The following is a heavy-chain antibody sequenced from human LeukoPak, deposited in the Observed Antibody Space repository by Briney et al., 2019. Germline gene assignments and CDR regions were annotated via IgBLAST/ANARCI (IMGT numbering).Heavy chain of an antibody. V-gene: IGHV4-59*08. CDR1: GGSISSYY. Sequence: SETLSLTCTVSGGSISSYYWSWIRQPPGKGLEWIGYIYYSGSTNYNPSLKSRVTISVDTSKNQFSLKLSSVTAADTAVYCCARHGASRWFGEFHDAFDIWGQGTMVTVSS. CDR3: ARHGASRWFGEFHDAFDI. CDR2: IYYSGST. J-gene: IGHJ3*02. D-gene: IGHD3-10*01.